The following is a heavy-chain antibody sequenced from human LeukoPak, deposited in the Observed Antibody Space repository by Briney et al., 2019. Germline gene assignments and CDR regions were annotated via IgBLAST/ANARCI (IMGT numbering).Heavy chain of an antibody. CDR2: ISGSGGST. V-gene: IGHV3-23*01. J-gene: IGHJ4*02. CDR1: GFTFSSYA. CDR3: AKDDTMIVVVFDY. Sequence: GGSLRLSCAASGFTFSSYAMSWVRQAPGKGLEWVSAISGSGGSTYYADSVKGRFTISRDNSKNTPYLQMNSLRAEDTAVYYCAKDDTMIVVVFDYWGQGTLVTVSS. D-gene: IGHD3-22*01.